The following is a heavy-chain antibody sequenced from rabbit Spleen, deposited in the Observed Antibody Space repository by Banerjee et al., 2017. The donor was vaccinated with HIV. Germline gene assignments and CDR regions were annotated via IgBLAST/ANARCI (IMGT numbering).Heavy chain of an antibody. CDR3: AKDKTAGGGGYQFNL. Sequence: EQLEESGGGLVKPEGSLTLTCKASGVSLNDKDVMCWVRQAPGKGLEWIACIYPGFGVTNYANSVKGRFTISSDNAQTTVTLQLNSLTAADTATYFCAKDKTAGGGGYQFNLWGQGTLVTVS. J-gene: IGHJ4*01. D-gene: IGHD2-1*01. V-gene: IGHV1S45*01. CDR1: GVSLNDKDV. CDR2: IYPGFGVT.